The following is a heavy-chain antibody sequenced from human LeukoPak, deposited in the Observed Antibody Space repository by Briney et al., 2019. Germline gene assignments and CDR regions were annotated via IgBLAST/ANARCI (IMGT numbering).Heavy chain of an antibody. V-gene: IGHV3-23*01. CDR1: GFTFSSYA. CDR2: ISGSGGST. D-gene: IGHD3-22*01. Sequence: GGSLRLSCAASGFTFSSYAMSWVRQAPGKGLEWVSAISGSGGSTYYADSVKGRFTISRENAKNSLYLQMNSLRAEDTAVYYCARDSTPYDSSGYCYDYWGQGTLVTASS. J-gene: IGHJ4*02. CDR3: ARDSTPYDSSGYCYDY.